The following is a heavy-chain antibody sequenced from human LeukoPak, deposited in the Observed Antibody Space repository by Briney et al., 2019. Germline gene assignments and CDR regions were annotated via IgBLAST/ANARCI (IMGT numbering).Heavy chain of an antibody. J-gene: IGHJ4*02. CDR3: ARDGPDAVIDY. Sequence: PWGSLRLSCAASGFTFSSYAMHWVRQAPGKGLEWVAVISYDGSNKYYADSVKGRFTISRDNSKNTLYLQMNSLRAEDTAVYYCARDGPDAVIDYWGQGTLVTVSS. CDR1: GFTFSSYA. V-gene: IGHV3-30-3*01. CDR2: ISYDGSNK.